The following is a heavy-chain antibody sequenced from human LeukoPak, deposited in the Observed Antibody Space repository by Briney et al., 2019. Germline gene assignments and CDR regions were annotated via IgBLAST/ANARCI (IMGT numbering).Heavy chain of an antibody. V-gene: IGHV3-21*01. CDR2: ISSSSSYI. J-gene: IGHJ4*02. CDR3: AREQYSSGWYRFDY. Sequence: PGGSLRLSCAASGFTFSSYSMNWVRQAPGKGLEWVSSISSSSSYIYYADSVKGRFTISRDNAKNSLYLQMNSLRAEDTAVYYCAREQYSSGWYRFDYWGQGTLVTVSS. CDR1: GFTFSSYS. D-gene: IGHD6-19*01.